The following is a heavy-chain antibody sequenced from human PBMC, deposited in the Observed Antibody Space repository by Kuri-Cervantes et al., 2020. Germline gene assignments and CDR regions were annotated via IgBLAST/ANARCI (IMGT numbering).Heavy chain of an antibody. V-gene: IGHV3-21*01. Sequence: GSLRLSCAASGFTFSSYSMNWVRQAPGKGLEWVSSISSSSSYIYYADSVKGRFTISRDNAKNSLYLQMNSLRAEDTAVYYCARDRDSSGWYSGLYYYYGMDVWGQGTTVTVSS. CDR1: GFTFSSYS. CDR3: ARDRDSSGWYSGLYYYYGMDV. CDR2: ISSSSSYI. D-gene: IGHD6-19*01. J-gene: IGHJ6*02.